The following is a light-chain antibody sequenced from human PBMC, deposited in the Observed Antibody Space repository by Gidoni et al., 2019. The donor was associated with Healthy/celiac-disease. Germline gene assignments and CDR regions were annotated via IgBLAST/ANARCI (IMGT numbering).Light chain of an antibody. CDR3: QQYNSYSYT. Sequence: DIQMPQSPSTLSASVGDRVTITCRASQCISSWLAWYQQQPGKAPKLLIYKASSLESGVPSRFSGSGSGTEFTLTISSLQPDDFATYYCQQYNSYSYTFGQXTKLEIK. CDR2: KAS. V-gene: IGKV1-5*03. CDR1: QCISSW. J-gene: IGKJ2*01.